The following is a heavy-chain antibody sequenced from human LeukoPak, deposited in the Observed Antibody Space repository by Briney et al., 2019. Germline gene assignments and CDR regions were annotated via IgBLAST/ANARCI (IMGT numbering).Heavy chain of an antibody. V-gene: IGHV4-39*07. CDR3: AREYEGSGLDY. CDR1: GGSISSSSHY. Sequence: SETLSLTCTVSGGSISSSSHYWGWIRQPPGKGLEWIGSIYYSGSTYYNPSLKSRVTISVDTSKNQFSLKLSSVTAADTAVYYCAREYEGSGLDYWGQGTLVTVSS. CDR2: IYYSGST. J-gene: IGHJ4*02. D-gene: IGHD2-8*01.